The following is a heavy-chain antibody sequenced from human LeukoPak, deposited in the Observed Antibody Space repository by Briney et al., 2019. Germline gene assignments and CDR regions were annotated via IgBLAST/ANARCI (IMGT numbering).Heavy chain of an antibody. CDR1: GGSISSYY. CDR2: IYYSGST. V-gene: IGHV4-59*08. Sequence: SETLSLTCTVSGGSISSYYWSWIRQPPGKGLEWIGYIYYSGSTNYNPSLKSGVTISVDTSKNQFSLKLSSVTAADTAVYYCGDLGSAPTDHWGQGTLVTVSS. D-gene: IGHD3-10*01. CDR3: GDLGSAPTDH. J-gene: IGHJ4*02.